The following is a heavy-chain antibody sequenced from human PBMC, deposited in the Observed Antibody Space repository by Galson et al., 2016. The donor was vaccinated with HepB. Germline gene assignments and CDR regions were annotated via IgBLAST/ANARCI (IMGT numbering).Heavy chain of an antibody. CDR1: GYTLTTHS. V-gene: IGHV1-3*01. Sequence: SVKVSCKASGYTLTTHSLHWVRQAPGEGLEWMGWITAGSGNAKYSQKFQGRVSITRDTSANTAYMDLSSLTSEDKAVYYCASWAGRADNDFWRGPLDYWGQGTRVTVSA. CDR3: ASWAGRADNDFWRGPLDY. J-gene: IGHJ4*02. CDR2: ITAGSGNA. D-gene: IGHD3-3*01.